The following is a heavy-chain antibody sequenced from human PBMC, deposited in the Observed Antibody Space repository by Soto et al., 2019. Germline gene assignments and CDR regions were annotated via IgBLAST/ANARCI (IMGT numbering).Heavy chain of an antibody. CDR3: ASGYCSGGSCIVIKDAFDI. Sequence: DSVKVSCKASGYTFTSYDINWVRQATGQGLEWMGWMNPNSGNTGYAQKFQGRVTMTRNTSISTAYMELSSLRSEDTAVYYCASGYCSGGSCIVIKDAFDIWGKGTMGT. CDR2: MNPNSGNT. J-gene: IGHJ3*02. V-gene: IGHV1-8*01. CDR1: GYTFTSYD. D-gene: IGHD2-15*01.